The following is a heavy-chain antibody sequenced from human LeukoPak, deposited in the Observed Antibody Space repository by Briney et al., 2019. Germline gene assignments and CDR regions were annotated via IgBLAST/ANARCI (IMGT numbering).Heavy chain of an antibody. D-gene: IGHD6-13*01. J-gene: IGHJ4*02. CDR3: ARDSIAAVVDY. CDR2: IYHSGST. CDR1: GGSIRSYY. V-gene: IGHV4-59*12. Sequence: PSETLSLTCTVSGGSIRSYYWSWIRQPPGKGLEWIGNIYHSGSTYYNPSLKSRVTISVDTSKNQFSLKLSSVTAADTAVYYCARDSIAAVVDYWGQGTLVTVSS.